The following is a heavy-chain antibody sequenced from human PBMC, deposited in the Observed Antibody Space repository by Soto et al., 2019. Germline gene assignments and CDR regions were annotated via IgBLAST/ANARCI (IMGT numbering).Heavy chain of an antibody. D-gene: IGHD5-12*01. CDR3: ASRRDGYNYGGWY. Sequence: QVQLQQWGAGLLNPSETLSLTCAVYGGSFSGYDWSWIRQPPGKGLEWIWEINHSGSTNYNPSLKSRVTISVDTYKNQFSLKLSSVTGADTAVYYCASRRDGYNYGGWYWRQGTLVTVSS. J-gene: IGHJ4*02. CDR2: INHSGST. CDR1: GGSFSGYD. V-gene: IGHV4-34*01.